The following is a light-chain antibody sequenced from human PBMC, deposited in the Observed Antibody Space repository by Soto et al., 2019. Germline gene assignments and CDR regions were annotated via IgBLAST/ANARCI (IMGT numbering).Light chain of an antibody. CDR3: QVWDNSSDHPV. J-gene: IGLJ2*01. CDR2: YDT. CDR1: NIGGRS. Sequence: SYELTQPPSVSVAPGKTATISCGGNNIGGRSVHWYQQKPGQAPVVVVYYDTDRPSGIPERFSGSNSGNTATLIINRVEAGDEADYFCQVWDNSSDHPVFGGGTKVTVL. V-gene: IGLV3-21*04.